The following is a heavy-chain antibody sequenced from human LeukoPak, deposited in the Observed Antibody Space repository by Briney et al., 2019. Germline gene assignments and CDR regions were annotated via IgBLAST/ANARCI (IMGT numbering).Heavy chain of an antibody. V-gene: IGHV4-39*01. CDR2: VYYGGSL. CDR1: GDSLSTPQYY. CDR3: AGHVTPPYTHYGAY. Sequence: SETLSLTCTVSGDSLSTPQYYWGWIRQPPGRGLEWIGSVYYGGSLFYNPSLKSRVTLSVDTSKNQFSLKLSSVTAADTAVYYCAGHVTPPYTHYGAYWGRGTLVTVSS. D-gene: IGHD4-17*01. J-gene: IGHJ4*02.